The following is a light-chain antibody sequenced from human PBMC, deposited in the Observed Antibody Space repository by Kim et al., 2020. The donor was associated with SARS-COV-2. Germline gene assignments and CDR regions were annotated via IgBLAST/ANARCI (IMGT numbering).Light chain of an antibody. V-gene: IGKV3-20*01. CDR2: GVS. CDR1: QSVNSN. J-gene: IGKJ1*01. Sequence: EIVLTQSPGTLSLSPGERATLSCRASQSVNSNLAWYQQKPGQAPRLLIFGVSNRANGIPDTFSGRGSGTDFSLTISRLEPEDFAVYFCQHYATSLWTFGQGTKVEI. CDR3: QHYATSLWT.